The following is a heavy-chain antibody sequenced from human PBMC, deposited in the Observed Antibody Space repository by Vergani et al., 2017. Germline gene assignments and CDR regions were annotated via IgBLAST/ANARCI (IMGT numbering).Heavy chain of an antibody. Sequence: QVQLVQSGSEVRKPGASVKVSCQVSGYSLTELTIHWVRQAPGKGLEWMGGFDPEHGEVTFAHHIQGRVTMTEDRSTDTAYMELSSLRPEDTALYYCAIVTEYYDSICYYLDYWGQGTLVTVSS. J-gene: IGHJ4*02. CDR2: FDPEHGEV. D-gene: IGHD3-22*01. CDR1: GYSLTELT. CDR3: AIVTEYYDSICYYLDY. V-gene: IGHV1-24*01.